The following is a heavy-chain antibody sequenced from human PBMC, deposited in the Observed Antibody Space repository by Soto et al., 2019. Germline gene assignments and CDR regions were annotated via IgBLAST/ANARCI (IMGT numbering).Heavy chain of an antibody. D-gene: IGHD1-1*01. CDR2: ISYDGSNK. Sequence: QVQLVESGGGVVQPGRSLRLSCVVSGFTFSSYGMHWVRQAPGKGLEWVAAISYDGSNKNSADSVKGRFTISRDNSKSTLYMEMNSLRAEDTAVYYCARTSWNDDAFDIWGQGTMVTVSS. CDR1: GFTFSSYG. CDR3: ARTSWNDDAFDI. V-gene: IGHV3-30*03. J-gene: IGHJ3*02.